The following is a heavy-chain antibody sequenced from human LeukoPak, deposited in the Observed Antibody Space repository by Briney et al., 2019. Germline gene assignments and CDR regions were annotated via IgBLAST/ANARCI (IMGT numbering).Heavy chain of an antibody. D-gene: IGHD1-26*01. V-gene: IGHV4-59*01. CDR1: GGSISSYY. J-gene: IGHJ4*02. CDR2: IYYSGST. Sequence: SETLSLTCTVSGGSISSYYWSWIRQPPGKGLEWIGYIYYSGSTNYNPSLKSRVTISVDTSKNQFSLKLSSVTAADTAVYYCARVSWELLVIDYWGQGTLVTVSS. CDR3: ARVSWELLVIDY.